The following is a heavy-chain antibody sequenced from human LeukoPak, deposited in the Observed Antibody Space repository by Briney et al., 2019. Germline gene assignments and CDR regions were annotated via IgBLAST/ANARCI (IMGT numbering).Heavy chain of an antibody. CDR1: GYTFTGYY. Sequence: ASVKVSCKASGYTFTGYYMHWVRQAPGQGLEWMGWINPNSGGTNYAQKFQGRVTMTRDTSISTACMELSRLRSDDTAVYYCARAVRGYSYGDYWGQGTLVTVSS. CDR3: ARAVRGYSYGDY. D-gene: IGHD5-18*01. J-gene: IGHJ4*02. V-gene: IGHV1-2*02. CDR2: INPNSGGT.